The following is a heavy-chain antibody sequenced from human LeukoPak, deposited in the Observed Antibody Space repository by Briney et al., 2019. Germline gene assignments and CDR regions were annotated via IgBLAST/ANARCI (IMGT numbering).Heavy chain of an antibody. CDR1: GGSISSSSYY. Sequence: SETLSLTCTVSGGSISSSSYYWGWIRQPPGKGLEWIGSIYYSGSTYYNPSLKSRVTISVDTSKNQFSLKLSSVTAADTAVYYCARVVGATNYFDYWGQRTLVTVSS. D-gene: IGHD1-26*01. CDR2: IYYSGST. V-gene: IGHV4-39*01. CDR3: ARVVGATNYFDY. J-gene: IGHJ4*02.